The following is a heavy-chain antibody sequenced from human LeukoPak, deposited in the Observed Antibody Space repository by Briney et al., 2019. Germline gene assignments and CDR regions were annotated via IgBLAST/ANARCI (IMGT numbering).Heavy chain of an antibody. CDR1: GYTFTSYG. CDR2: ISAYNGNT. D-gene: IGHD2-15*01. V-gene: IGHV1-18*01. J-gene: IGHJ6*02. Sequence: ASVKVSCKASGYTFTSYGISWVRQAPGQRLEWMGWISAYNGNTNYAQKLQGRVTMTTDTSTSTAYMELRSLRSDDTAVYYCAREGYCSGGSCPPPYYYGMDVWGQGTTVTVSS. CDR3: AREGYCSGGSCPPPYYYGMDV.